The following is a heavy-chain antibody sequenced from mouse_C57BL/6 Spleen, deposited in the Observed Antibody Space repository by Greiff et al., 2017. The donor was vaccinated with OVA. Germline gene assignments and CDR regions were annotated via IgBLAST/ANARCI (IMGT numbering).Heavy chain of an antibody. CDR1: GYTFTDYY. CDR2: IYPGSGNT. V-gene: IGHV1-76*01. D-gene: IGHD3-2*02. Sequence: QVQLQQSGAELVRPGASVKLSCKASGYTFTDYYINWVKQRPGQGLEWIARIYPGSGNTYYNEKFKGKATLTAEKSSSTAYMQLSSLTSEDSAVYVCARGGGGSTGYEDYYAMDYWGQGTSVTVSS. CDR3: ARGGGGSTGYEDYYAMDY. J-gene: IGHJ4*01.